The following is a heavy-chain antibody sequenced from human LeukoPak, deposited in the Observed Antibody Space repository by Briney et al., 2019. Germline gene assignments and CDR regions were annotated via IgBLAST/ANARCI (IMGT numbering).Heavy chain of an antibody. J-gene: IGHJ4*02. CDR3: ARDHTASAQLVY. CDR1: GFIFNEYG. Sequence: GGSLRLSCAASGFIFNEYGMTWVRQLPGKGLEWVSGINGNGGRTGYADSVKGRFTITRDNAKNSLYLQMHSLRAEDTAVYYCARDHTASAQLVYWGQGTLVTVSS. CDR2: INGNGGRT. D-gene: IGHD6-13*01. V-gene: IGHV3-20*04.